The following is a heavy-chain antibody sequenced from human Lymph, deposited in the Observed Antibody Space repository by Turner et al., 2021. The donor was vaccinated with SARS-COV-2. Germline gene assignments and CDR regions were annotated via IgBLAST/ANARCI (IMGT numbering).Heavy chain of an antibody. D-gene: IGHD2-8*01. Sequence: QVQLQESGPGLVKPSQTLSLTCTVSGGSISSGDYYWSWIRQPPGKGLEWIGYIYYSGRTYYNTSLKSRVTKAVDTSKNQFSLKLSSVTAADTAVYYCARVVVLRRAYFDYWGQGTLVTVSS. CDR3: ARVVVLRRAYFDY. J-gene: IGHJ4*02. CDR2: IYYSGRT. CDR1: GGSISSGDYY. V-gene: IGHV4-30-4*01.